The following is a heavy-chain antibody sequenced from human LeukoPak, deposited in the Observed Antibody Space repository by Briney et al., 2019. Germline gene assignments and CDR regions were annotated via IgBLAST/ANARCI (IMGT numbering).Heavy chain of an antibody. J-gene: IGHJ4*02. Sequence: GGSLRLSCAAAGFTFSSYAMHWVRQAPGKGLEWVAVISYDGSNKYYADSVKGRFTISRDNSKNTLYLQMNSLRAEDTAVYYCARPGLGDYGDYFDYWGQGTLVTVSS. CDR2: ISYDGSNK. V-gene: IGHV3-30*04. D-gene: IGHD4-17*01. CDR1: GFTFSSYA. CDR3: ARPGLGDYGDYFDY.